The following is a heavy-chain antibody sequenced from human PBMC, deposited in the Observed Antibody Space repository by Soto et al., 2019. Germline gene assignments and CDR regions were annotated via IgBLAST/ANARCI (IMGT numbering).Heavy chain of an antibody. CDR1: GFPFSNFG. D-gene: IGHD3-9*01. Sequence: QVQLVESGGGVVQPGWSLRRSCAASGFPFSNFGMHWVRQAPGKGLEWVAVTSYDGATKYYADSVKGRFTMSIDDSKNMLCMQMHSLRGEATAVYFCARGREYDILTGYPLISTHDMDVWGQGTTVIVS. CDR3: ARGREYDILTGYPLISTHDMDV. J-gene: IGHJ6*02. CDR2: TSYDGATK. V-gene: IGHV3-30*03.